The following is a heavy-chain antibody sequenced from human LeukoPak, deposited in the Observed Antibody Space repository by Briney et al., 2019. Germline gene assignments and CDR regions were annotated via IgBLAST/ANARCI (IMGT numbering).Heavy chain of an antibody. V-gene: IGHV3-30*03. CDR2: ISYDGSNK. CDR3: AREDPDYYYYGMDV. J-gene: IGHJ6*02. Sequence: GGSLRLSCAGSGFTFSSYGMHWVRQAPGKGLEWVAVISYDGSNKYYADSVKGRFTISRDNSKNTLYLQMNSLRAEDTAVYYCAREDPDYYYYGMDVWGQGTTVTVSS. CDR1: GFTFSSYG.